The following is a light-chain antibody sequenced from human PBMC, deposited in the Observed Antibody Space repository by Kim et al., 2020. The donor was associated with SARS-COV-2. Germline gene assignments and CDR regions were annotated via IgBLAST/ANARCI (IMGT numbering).Light chain of an antibody. J-gene: IGLJ1*01. CDR3: NSHTTSSTYV. Sequence: GQSITMSFTGSSSDVSYYNSVSWYQQHPGKAPKLIMYDVSERASGVSNRFSGSQSGNTASLTISGLRAEDEADYYCNSHTTSSTYVFGSGTRVTVL. V-gene: IGLV2-14*04. CDR2: DVS. CDR1: SSDVSYYNS.